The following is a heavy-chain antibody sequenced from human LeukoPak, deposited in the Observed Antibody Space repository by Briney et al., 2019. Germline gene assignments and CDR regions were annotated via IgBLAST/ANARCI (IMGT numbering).Heavy chain of an antibody. Sequence: SETLSLTCTVSGGSISSSSYYWGWIRQPPGKGLEWIGYIYHSGSTYYNPSLKSRVTISVDRSKNQFSLKLSSVTAADTAVYYCARGRYSSSFYSDYWGQGTLVTVSS. D-gene: IGHD6-6*01. J-gene: IGHJ4*02. CDR1: GGSISSSSYY. V-gene: IGHV4-39*07. CDR3: ARGRYSSSFYSDY. CDR2: IYHSGST.